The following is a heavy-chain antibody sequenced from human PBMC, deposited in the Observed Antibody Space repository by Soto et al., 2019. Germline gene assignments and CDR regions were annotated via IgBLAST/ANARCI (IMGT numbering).Heavy chain of an antibody. V-gene: IGHV4-31*03. CDR2: IYYSGST. D-gene: IGHD3-10*01. CDR3: ARDPSASGSYFDY. CDR1: GGSISSGGYY. J-gene: IGHJ4*02. Sequence: QVHLRESGPGLVKPSPTLSLTCTVSGGSISSGGYYWSWVRQHPGKGLEWIGYIYYSGSTYYNPSLKSRVTISVDTSKNQFSLKLSSVTAADTAVYYCARDPSASGSYFDYWGQGTLVTVSS.